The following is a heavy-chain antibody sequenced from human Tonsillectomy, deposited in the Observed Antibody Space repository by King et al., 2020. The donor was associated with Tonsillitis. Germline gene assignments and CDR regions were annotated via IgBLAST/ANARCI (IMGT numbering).Heavy chain of an antibody. CDR1: TFLFSNYW. D-gene: IGHD1-1*01. CDR3: ISGVNADY. J-gene: IGHJ4*02. V-gene: IGHV3-7*01. Sequence: DVQLVESGGGLVQPGGSLRLSCTGSTFLFSNYWMTWLRHAPGKGLEWVAAIKQEASQKFYMDSVKGRFTISRDNAKNSLYLQMNSLRAEETAVYYCISGVNADYWGEGTLVSVSS. CDR2: IKQEASQK.